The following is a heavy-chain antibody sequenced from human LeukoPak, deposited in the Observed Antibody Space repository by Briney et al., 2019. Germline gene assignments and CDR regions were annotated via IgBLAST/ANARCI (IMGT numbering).Heavy chain of an antibody. Sequence: PSETLSLTCAVYGGSFSGYYWSWIRQPPGKGLEWIGEINHSGSTNYNPSLKSRVTISVDTSKNQFSLKLSSVTAADTAVYYCAIRNDYYDSTGVVFDIWGQGTMVTVSS. D-gene: IGHD3-22*01. V-gene: IGHV4-34*01. CDR2: INHSGST. CDR3: AIRNDYYDSTGVVFDI. J-gene: IGHJ3*02. CDR1: GGSFSGYY.